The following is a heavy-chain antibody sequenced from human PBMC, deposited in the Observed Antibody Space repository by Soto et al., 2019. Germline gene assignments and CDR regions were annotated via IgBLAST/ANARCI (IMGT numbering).Heavy chain of an antibody. J-gene: IGHJ4*02. Sequence: SETLSLTCAAYGGSFTAYYWTWLRQPPGTGLEWIGEINHSGSTNYNPSLKSRVTIAVDPSKNQFSLKLTSVTAADTAVYYCARHRAGGHSAWGQGTLVTVS. CDR3: ARHRAGGHSA. V-gene: IGHV4-34*01. CDR2: INHSGST. D-gene: IGHD3-16*01. CDR1: GGSFTAYY.